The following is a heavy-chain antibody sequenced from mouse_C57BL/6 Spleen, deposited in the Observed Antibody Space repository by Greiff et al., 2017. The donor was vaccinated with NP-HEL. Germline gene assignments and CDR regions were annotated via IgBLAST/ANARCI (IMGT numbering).Heavy chain of an antibody. D-gene: IGHD2-4*01. CDR2: ISSGSSTI. CDR1: GFTFSDYG. CDR3: AREGYYDYGGFAY. J-gene: IGHJ3*01. Sequence: VQLKESGGGLVKPGGSLKLSCAASGFTFSDYGMHWVRQAPEKGLEWVAYISSGSSTIYYADTVKGRFTISRDNAKNTLFLQMTSLRSEDTAMYYCAREGYYDYGGFAYWGQGTLVTVSA. V-gene: IGHV5-17*01.